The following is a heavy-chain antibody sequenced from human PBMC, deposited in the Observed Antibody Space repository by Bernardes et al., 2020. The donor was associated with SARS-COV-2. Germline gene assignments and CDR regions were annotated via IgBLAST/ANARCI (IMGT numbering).Heavy chain of an antibody. CDR3: ARGGFSITIFGVVIRYGMDV. CDR1: GGSISSGSYY. J-gene: IGHJ6*02. CDR2: IYTSGST. V-gene: IGHV4-61*02. D-gene: IGHD3-3*01. Sequence: SETLSLTCTVSGGSISSGSYYWSWIRQPAGKGLEWIGRIYTSGSTNYNPSLKSRVTISVDTSKNQFSLKLSSVTAADTAVYYCARGGFSITIFGVVIRYGMDVWGQGTTVTVSS.